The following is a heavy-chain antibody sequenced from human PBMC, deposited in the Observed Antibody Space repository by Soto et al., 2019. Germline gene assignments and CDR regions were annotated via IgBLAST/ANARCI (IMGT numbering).Heavy chain of an antibody. CDR3: ARAQSNYDYVWGSYRLAEFDY. Sequence: SSETLSLTCAVSGGSSSSSDWWSWVRQPPGKGLEWIGEIYHSGSTNYNPSLKSRVTISVDKSKNQFSLKLSSVTAADTAVYYCARAQSNYDYVWGSYRLAEFDYWGQGTLVTVSS. J-gene: IGHJ4*02. CDR1: GGSSSSSDW. D-gene: IGHD3-16*02. CDR2: IYHSGST. V-gene: IGHV4-4*02.